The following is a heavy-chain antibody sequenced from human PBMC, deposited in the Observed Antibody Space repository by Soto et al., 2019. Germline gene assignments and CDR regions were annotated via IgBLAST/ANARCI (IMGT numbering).Heavy chain of an antibody. J-gene: IGHJ5*02. D-gene: IGHD2-2*01. CDR3: ARGSRQGDIVVVPAAQNNWFDP. CDR2: INHSGST. Sequence: PSETLSLTCAVYGGSFSGYYWSWIRQPAGKGLEWIGEINHSGSTNYNPSLKGRVTISVDTSKNQFSLKLSSVTAADTAVYYCARGSRQGDIVVVPAAQNNWFDPWGQGTLVTVSS. V-gene: IGHV4-34*01. CDR1: GGSFSGYY.